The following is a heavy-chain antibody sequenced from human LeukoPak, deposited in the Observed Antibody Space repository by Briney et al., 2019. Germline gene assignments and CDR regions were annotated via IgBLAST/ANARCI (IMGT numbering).Heavy chain of an antibody. CDR1: GFTFSSYA. J-gene: IGHJ4*02. CDR3: ANVRNFVVATLDY. D-gene: IGHD5-12*01. CDR2: ISGSGGST. Sequence: GGSLRLSCAASGFTFSSYAMSWVRQAPGKGLEWVSAISGSGGSTYYADSVKGRFTISRDNSKNTLYLQMNSLRAEDTAVYYCANVRNFVVATLDYWGQGTLVTVSS. V-gene: IGHV3-23*01.